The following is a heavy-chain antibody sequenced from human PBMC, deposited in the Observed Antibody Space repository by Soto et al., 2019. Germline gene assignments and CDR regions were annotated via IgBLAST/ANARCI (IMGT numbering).Heavy chain of an antibody. J-gene: IGHJ4*02. D-gene: IGHD4-17*01. V-gene: IGHV1-69*13. CDR1: GGTFSSYA. CDR3: ARESIPDYGGNSYFDY. Sequence: ASVKVSCKASGGTFSSYAISWVRQAPGQGLEWMGGIIPIFGTANYAQKFQGRVTITADESTSTAYMELSSLRSEDTAVYYCARESIPDYGGNSYFDYWGQGTLVTVS. CDR2: IIPIFGTA.